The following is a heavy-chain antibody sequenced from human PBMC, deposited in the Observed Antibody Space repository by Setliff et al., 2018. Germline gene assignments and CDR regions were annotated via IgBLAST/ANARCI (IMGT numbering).Heavy chain of an antibody. CDR1: GFRFTNFG. CDR2: IAPYNGNT. V-gene: IGHV1-18*01. D-gene: IGHD5-12*01. Sequence: ASVKVSCKTSGFRFTNFGFSWVRQAPGQGLEWMGGIAPYNGNTDYAQKFQGRVTMTTDTSTNTAHMELRSLTSADTAIYYCTRGPGPWVVVAMPFDCWGQGTLVTVS. CDR3: TRGPGPWVVVAMPFDC. J-gene: IGHJ4*02.